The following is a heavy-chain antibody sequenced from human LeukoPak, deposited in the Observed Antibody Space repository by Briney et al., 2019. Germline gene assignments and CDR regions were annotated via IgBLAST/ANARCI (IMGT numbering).Heavy chain of an antibody. CDR2: IYHSGST. CDR3: AREGCSSTSCYLSY. J-gene: IGHJ4*02. CDR1: GGSISSGGYS. Sequence: PSQTLSLTCAVSGGSISSGGYSWSWIRQPPGKGLEWIGYIYHSGSTYYNPSLKSRVTISVDRSKNQFSLKLSSVTAADTAVYYCAREGCSSTSCYLSYWGQGTLVTVSS. V-gene: IGHV4-30-2*01. D-gene: IGHD2-2*01.